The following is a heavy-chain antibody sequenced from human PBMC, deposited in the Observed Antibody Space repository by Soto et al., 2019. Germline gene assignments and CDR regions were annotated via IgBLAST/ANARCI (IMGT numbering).Heavy chain of an antibody. CDR1: GGSISSYY. D-gene: IGHD3-22*01. J-gene: IGHJ4*01. V-gene: IGHV4-59*01. CDR3: ARGSYYYDSSGLDY. Sequence: SETLSLTCTVSGGSISSYYWSWIRQPPGKGLEWIGYIYYSGSTNYNPSLKSRVTISVDTSKNQFSLKLSSVTAADTAVYYCARGSYYYDSSGLDYWGHGTLATVSS. CDR2: IYYSGST.